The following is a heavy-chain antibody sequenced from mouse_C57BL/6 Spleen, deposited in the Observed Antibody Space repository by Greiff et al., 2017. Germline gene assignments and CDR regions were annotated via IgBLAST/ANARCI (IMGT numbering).Heavy chain of an antibody. CDR2: IWSGGST. Sequence: QVQLKQSGPGLVQPSQSLSITCTVSGFSLTSYGVHWVRQSPGKRLEWLGVIWSGGSTDYNAAFISRLSISKDNSKSQVFFKMNSLQADDTAIYYCARNDGSIPYAMDYWGQGTSVTVSS. CDR3: ARNDGSIPYAMDY. CDR1: GFSLTSYG. V-gene: IGHV2-2*01. D-gene: IGHD2-3*01. J-gene: IGHJ4*01.